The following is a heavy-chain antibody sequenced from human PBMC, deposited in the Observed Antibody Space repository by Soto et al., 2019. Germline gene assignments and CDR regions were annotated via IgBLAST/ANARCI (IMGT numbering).Heavy chain of an antibody. J-gene: IGHJ5*02. V-gene: IGHV5-51*01. CDR1: GYSFSTYW. CDR3: ARGYFDSGHGYDL. D-gene: IGHD3-10*01. CDR2: IFTRDSET. Sequence: PGESLKISCTGSGYSFSTYWIGWVRQTPGKGLEWMGLIFTRDSETKTSPSFQGHVSFSVDNSINHVYLQWTSLKTTDTGIYLCARGYFDSGHGYDLWGQGTLVTVSS.